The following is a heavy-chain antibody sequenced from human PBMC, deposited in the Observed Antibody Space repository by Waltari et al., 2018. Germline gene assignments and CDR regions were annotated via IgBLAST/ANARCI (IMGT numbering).Heavy chain of an antibody. CDR3: ARGMAGFLGPDY. CDR2: IYYSGSN. Sequence: QLQLQESGPGLVKPSETLSLTCTVSGGSISSSSYYWGWIRQPPGKGLEWIGSIYYSGSNYYNPSLKSRVTISVDTSKNQFSLKLSSVTAADTAVYYCARGMAGFLGPDYWGQGTLVTVSS. V-gene: IGHV4-39*01. CDR1: GGSISSSSYY. J-gene: IGHJ4*02. D-gene: IGHD3-3*01.